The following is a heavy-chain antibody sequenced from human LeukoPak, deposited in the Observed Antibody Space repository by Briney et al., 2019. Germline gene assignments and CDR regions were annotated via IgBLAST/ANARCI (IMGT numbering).Heavy chain of an antibody. Sequence: GWSLRLSCAASGFSFSNAWMSWVRQAPGTGLEWAGRIKSKTDGGTTDYAAPVKGRFTISRDDSKNTLYLQMNSLKTEDTAVYYCVYYYGSGSYSDAFDIWGQGTMVTVSS. CDR3: VYYYGSGSYSDAFDI. J-gene: IGHJ3*02. CDR1: GFSFSNAW. D-gene: IGHD3-10*01. CDR2: IKSKTDGGTT. V-gene: IGHV3-15*01.